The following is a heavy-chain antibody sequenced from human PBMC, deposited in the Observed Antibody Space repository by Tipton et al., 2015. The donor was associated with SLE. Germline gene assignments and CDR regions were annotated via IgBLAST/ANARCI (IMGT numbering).Heavy chain of an antibody. CDR2: INHSGST. CDR3: ASCIAAAGLDY. Sequence: TLSLTCAVYGGSFSGYYWSLIRQPPGKGLEWIGEINHSGSTNYNPSLKSRVTISVDTSKNQFSLKLSSVTAADTAVYYCASCIAAAGLDYWGQGTLVTVSS. V-gene: IGHV4-34*01. D-gene: IGHD6-13*01. J-gene: IGHJ4*02. CDR1: GGSFSGYY.